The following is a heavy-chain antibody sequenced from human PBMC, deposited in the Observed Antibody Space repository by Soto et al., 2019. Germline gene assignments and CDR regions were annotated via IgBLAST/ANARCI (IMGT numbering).Heavy chain of an antibody. CDR2: ISSSSSTI. V-gene: IGHV3-48*02. J-gene: IGHJ4*02. CDR3: AREFPPHCSGGSCYLYFDY. CDR1: GFTFSSYS. D-gene: IGHD2-15*01. Sequence: EVQLVESGGGLVQPGGSLRLSCAASGFTFSSYSMNWVRQAPGKGLEWVSYISSSSSTIYYADSVKGRFTISRDNAKISLYLQMNSLRDEDTAVYYCAREFPPHCSGGSCYLYFDYWGQGTLVTVSS.